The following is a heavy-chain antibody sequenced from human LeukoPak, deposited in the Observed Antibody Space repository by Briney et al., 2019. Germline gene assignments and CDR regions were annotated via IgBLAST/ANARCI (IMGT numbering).Heavy chain of an antibody. D-gene: IGHD3-10*01. CDR1: GFTFSSYE. CDR2: ISSSGSTT. J-gene: IGHJ4*02. V-gene: IGHV3-48*03. CDR3: ARGDYYGSGSPSDY. Sequence: GGSLRLSCAAYGFTFSSYEMNWVRQAPGKGLEWVSYISSSGSTTYYADSVKGRFTISRDNAKNSLYLQMNSLRAEDTAVYYCARGDYYGSGSPSDYWGQGTLVTVSS.